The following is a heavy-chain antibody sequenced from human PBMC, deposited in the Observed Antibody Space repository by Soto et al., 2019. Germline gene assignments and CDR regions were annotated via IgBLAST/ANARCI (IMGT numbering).Heavy chain of an antibody. D-gene: IGHD6-13*01. V-gene: IGHV2-5*02. CDR3: ALTGYSSTWHGRTWDY. CDR1: GFSLSTSEVG. J-gene: IGHJ4*02. CDR2: IYWDGDN. Sequence: QITLKESGPTLVKPTQTLTLTCTFSGFSLSTSEVGVGWIRQPPGKALEWLALIYWDGDNRYSPSLKTRLTIAXXTXKXXVVLTMTNMDPVDTATYYCALTGYSSTWHGRTWDYWGQGTLVTVSS.